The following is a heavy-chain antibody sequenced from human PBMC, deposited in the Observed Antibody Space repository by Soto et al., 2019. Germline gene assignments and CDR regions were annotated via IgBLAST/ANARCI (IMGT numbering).Heavy chain of an antibody. V-gene: IGHV3-73*02. CDR3: TRNVDYCSGGSCSTPDVDY. J-gene: IGHJ4*02. CDR1: GFTFSGSA. D-gene: IGHD2-15*01. CDR2: IRSQANSYAT. Sequence: EVQLVESGGGLVQPGGSLKLSCAASGFTFSGSAMHWVRQASGKGLEWVGRIRSQANSYATAYAASVKGRFTSSRDDSKNTAYLQMNSLKTEDTAVSYCTRNVDYCSGGSCSTPDVDYWGQGTLVTVSS.